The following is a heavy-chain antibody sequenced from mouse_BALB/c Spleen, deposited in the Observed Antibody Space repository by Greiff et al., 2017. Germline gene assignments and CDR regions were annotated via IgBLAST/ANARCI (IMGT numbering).Heavy chain of an antibody. CDR1: GDSITSGY. J-gene: IGHJ3*01. Sequence: VQLQQSGPSLVKPSQTLSLTCSVTGDSITSGYWNWIRKFPGNKLEYMGYISYSGSTYYNPSLKSRISITRDTSKNQYYLQLNSVTTEDTATYYCALLWLRRLPFAYWGQGTLVTVSA. V-gene: IGHV3-8*02. D-gene: IGHD2-2*01. CDR2: ISYSGST. CDR3: ALLWLRRLPFAY.